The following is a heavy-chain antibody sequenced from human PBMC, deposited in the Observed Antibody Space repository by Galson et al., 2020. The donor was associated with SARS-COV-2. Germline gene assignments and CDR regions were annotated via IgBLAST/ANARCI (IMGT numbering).Heavy chain of an antibody. J-gene: IGHJ6*03. Sequence: SETLSLTCTVSGDSISSISDYWGWIRQPPGKGLEWIGSMYYSGKTYHSPSLKSRVTISVDTSNNQFSLKLSSVTAADSAVYYCARQRAYCSGGLCYYYYHRDAWGKGTTVTVSS. CDR2: MYYSGKT. CDR1: GDSISSISDY. V-gene: IGHV4-39*01. CDR3: ARQRAYCSGGLCYYYYHRDA. D-gene: IGHD2-15*01.